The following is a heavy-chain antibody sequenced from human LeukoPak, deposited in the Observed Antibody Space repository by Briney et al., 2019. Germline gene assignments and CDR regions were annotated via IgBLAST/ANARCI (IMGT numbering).Heavy chain of an antibody. V-gene: IGHV3-53*01. Sequence: GGSLRLSCAASGFTVSSNYMSWVRQAPGKGLEWVSVIYSGGSTYYADSVKGRFTISRDNSKNTLYLQMNSLRAEDTAVYYCARDSTSVAGLIDYWGQGTLVTVSS. CDR2: IYSGGST. J-gene: IGHJ4*02. D-gene: IGHD6-19*01. CDR1: GFTVSSNY. CDR3: ARDSTSVAGLIDY.